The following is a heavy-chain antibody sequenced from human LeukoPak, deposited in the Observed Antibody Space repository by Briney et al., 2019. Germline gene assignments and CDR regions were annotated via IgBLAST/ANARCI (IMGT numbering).Heavy chain of an antibody. CDR1: GYSFTGFY. CDR2: INPQTGAT. CDR3: ARGGDDSGLYFAY. D-gene: IGHD3-22*01. J-gene: IGHJ4*02. Sequence: ASVKVSCKASGYSFTGFYIHWVRQAPGQWLEWMAWINPQTGATNYAQKFKGRITTTRDLSITTAYMEVTTLRSDDTAVYYCARGGDDSGLYFAYWGQGTLVTVSS. V-gene: IGHV1-2*02.